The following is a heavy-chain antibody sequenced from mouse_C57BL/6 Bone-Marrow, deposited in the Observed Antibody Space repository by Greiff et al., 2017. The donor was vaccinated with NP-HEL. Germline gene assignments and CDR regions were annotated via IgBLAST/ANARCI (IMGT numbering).Heavy chain of an antibody. J-gene: IGHJ4*01. CDR2: IRLKSDNYAT. CDR1: GFTFSNYW. D-gene: IGHD2-3*01. Sequence: DVKLQESGGGLVQPGGSMKLSCVASGFTFSNYWMNWVRQSPEKGLEWVAQIRLKSDNYATHYAESVKGRFTISRDDSKSSVYLQMNNLRAEDTGIYYCTYDGYFAMDYWGQGTSVTVSS. V-gene: IGHV6-3*01. CDR3: TYDGYFAMDY.